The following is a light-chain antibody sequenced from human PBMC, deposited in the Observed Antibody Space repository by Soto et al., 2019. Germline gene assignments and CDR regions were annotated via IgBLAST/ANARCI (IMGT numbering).Light chain of an antibody. CDR3: QQSYSSPPTLT. CDR2: DAS. V-gene: IGKV1-39*01. CDR1: QSIRTY. Sequence: DIQMTQSPSSLSASVGDRVTITCRASQSIRTYLNWYQQKPGKSPNLLIHDASSLQSGVPPMFSGSGSWTEFTLTITNLQPEDFANYYYQQSYSSPPTLTFGGGTKEEI. J-gene: IGKJ4*01.